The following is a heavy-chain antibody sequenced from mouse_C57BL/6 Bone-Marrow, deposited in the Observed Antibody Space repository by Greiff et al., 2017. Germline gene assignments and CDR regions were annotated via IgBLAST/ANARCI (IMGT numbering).Heavy chain of an antibody. CDR2: IYPGSGNT. V-gene: IGHV1-76*01. CDR3: ARDYDGY. Sequence: QVQLQQSGAELVRPGASVKLSCKASGYTFTDYYINWVKQRPGQGLEWIARIYPGSGNTYYNEKFKGKATLTAEKSSSTAYMQLSSLTSEDSAVYFGARDYDGYWGQGTTLTVSS. CDR1: GYTFTDYY. D-gene: IGHD2-3*01. J-gene: IGHJ2*01.